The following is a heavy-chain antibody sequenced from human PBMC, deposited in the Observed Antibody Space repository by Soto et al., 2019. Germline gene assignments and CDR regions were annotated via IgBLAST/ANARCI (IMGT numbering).Heavy chain of an antibody. Sequence: GASVKVSCKASGYTFTGYYMHWVRQAPGQGLEWMGWINPNSGGTNYAQKFQGWVTMTRDTSISTAYMELSRLRSDDTAVYYCAKDVFRSATMPCFDTWGQGTLVTVSS. V-gene: IGHV1-2*04. D-gene: IGHD2-2*01. CDR3: AKDVFRSATMPCFDT. CDR1: GYTFTGYY. J-gene: IGHJ5*02. CDR2: INPNSGGT.